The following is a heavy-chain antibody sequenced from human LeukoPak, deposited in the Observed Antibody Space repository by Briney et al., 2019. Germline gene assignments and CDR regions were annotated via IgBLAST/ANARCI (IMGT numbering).Heavy chain of an antibody. Sequence: GGSLRLSCAASGFTFSKYGMNWVRQAPGKGLEWVSYISSRGSTIYYADSVKGRFTISRDNAKNSLYLQMNSLRAEDTAVYYCARCRYGSGSYSRDWGQGTLVTVSS. CDR1: GFTFSKYG. CDR3: ARCRYGSGSYSRD. CDR2: ISSRGSTI. V-gene: IGHV3-48*04. D-gene: IGHD3-10*01. J-gene: IGHJ4*02.